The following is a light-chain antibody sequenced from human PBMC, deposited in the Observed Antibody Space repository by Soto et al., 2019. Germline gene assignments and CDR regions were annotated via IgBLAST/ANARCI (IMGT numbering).Light chain of an antibody. CDR3: QQYGSSPRT. Sequence: EIVLTQSPGALSLSTGERATLSCGASQSVSSSYLAWYQQKPGQAPRLLIYGASTRATGIPDRFSGSGSGTDFTLTISRLETEDFAVYYCQQYGSSPRTFGQGTKVDIK. CDR2: GAS. J-gene: IGKJ1*01. V-gene: IGKV3-20*01. CDR1: QSVSSSY.